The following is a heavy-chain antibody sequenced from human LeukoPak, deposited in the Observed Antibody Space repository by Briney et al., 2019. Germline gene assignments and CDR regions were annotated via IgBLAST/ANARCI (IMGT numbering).Heavy chain of an antibody. CDR2: IYYSGST. Sequence: SETLSLTCTVSGGSISSYYWSWIRQPPGKGLEWIGYIYYSGSTNYNPSLKSRVTISVDTSKNQFSLKLSSVTAAVTAVYYCLGYCSGGSCYYKDWFDPWGQGTLVTVSS. CDR1: GGSISSYY. D-gene: IGHD2-15*01. CDR3: LGYCSGGSCYYKDWFDP. J-gene: IGHJ5*02. V-gene: IGHV4-59*01.